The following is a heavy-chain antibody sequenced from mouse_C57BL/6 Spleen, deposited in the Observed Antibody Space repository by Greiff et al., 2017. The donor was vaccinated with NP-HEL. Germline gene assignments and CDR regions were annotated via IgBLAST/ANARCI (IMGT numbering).Heavy chain of an antibody. CDR3: TREGYDYDVSYYAMDY. V-gene: IGHV1-5*01. D-gene: IGHD2-4*01. CDR1: GYTFTSYW. CDR2: IYPGNSDT. J-gene: IGHJ4*01. Sequence: VQLQQSGTVLARPGASVKMSCKTSGYTFTSYWMHWVNQRPGQGLEWIGAIYPGNSDTSYNQKFKGKAKLTAVTSASTAYMELSSLTNEDSAVYYCTREGYDYDVSYYAMDYWGQGTSVTVSS.